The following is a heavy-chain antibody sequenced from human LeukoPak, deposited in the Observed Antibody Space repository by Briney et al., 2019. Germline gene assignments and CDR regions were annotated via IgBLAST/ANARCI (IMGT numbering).Heavy chain of an antibody. CDR1: GGSISSGGYY. J-gene: IGHJ6*02. V-gene: IGHV4-31*03. D-gene: IGHD3-10*01. CDR2: IYYSGST. CDR3: ARQRRFGELSAREYYYYYYGMDV. Sequence: PSQTLSLTCTVSGGSISSGGYYWSWTRQHPGKGLEWIGYIYYSGSTYYNPSLKSRVTISVDTSKNQFSLKLSSVTAADTAVYYCARQRRFGELSAREYYYYYYGMDVWGQGTTVTVSS.